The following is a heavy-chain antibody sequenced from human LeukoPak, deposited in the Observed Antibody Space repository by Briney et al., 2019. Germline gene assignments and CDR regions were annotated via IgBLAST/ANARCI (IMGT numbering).Heavy chain of an antibody. V-gene: IGHV1-2*02. CDR3: ARGRVADPGQLDPSIDY. CDR2: INPNSGGT. Sequence: GASVKGSCKASGYIFTGYYMHWVRQAPGQGLEWTGWINPNSGGTKYAQKFQGRVTLTWDTSISTAYMELSRLRSDDTAVYYCARGRVADPGQLDPSIDYWGQGTLVTVSS. J-gene: IGHJ4*02. D-gene: IGHD1-1*01. CDR1: GYIFTGYY.